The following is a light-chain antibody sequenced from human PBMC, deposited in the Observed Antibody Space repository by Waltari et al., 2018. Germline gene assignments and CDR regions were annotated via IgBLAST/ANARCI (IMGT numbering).Light chain of an antibody. CDR2: YDR. Sequence: SYVLTQPPSVSVAPGETTRITCGGTSIGGKAVHWYQQKPGQAPVLVIYYDRDRPSGFPERFSGSNYGNTATLTISRVEAGDEADYYCQVSDSSSDPVVFGGGTKLTVL. CDR3: QVSDSSSDPVV. J-gene: IGLJ2*01. V-gene: IGLV3-21*04. CDR1: SIGGKA.